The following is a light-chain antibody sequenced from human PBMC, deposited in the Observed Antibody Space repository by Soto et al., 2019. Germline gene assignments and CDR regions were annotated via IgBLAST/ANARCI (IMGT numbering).Light chain of an antibody. V-gene: IGKV4-1*01. Sequence: DIVMTQSPDSLTMSLGERATINCKSSQTVLHSSNNRNYLAWYRQKPGQPPKLLIYWASTRESGVPDRFSGSGSGTEFTLTISSLQAEDVAVYYCQQYHSSPLTFGGGTKVEIK. CDR1: QTVLHSSNNRNY. CDR3: QQYHSSPLT. CDR2: WAS. J-gene: IGKJ4*01.